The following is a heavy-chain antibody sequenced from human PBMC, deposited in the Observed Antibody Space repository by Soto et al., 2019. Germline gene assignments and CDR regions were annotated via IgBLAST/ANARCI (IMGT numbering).Heavy chain of an antibody. V-gene: IGHV3-23*01. J-gene: IGHJ6*02. CDR2: ISCSGSNK. Sequence: GGSMRLSCAASGLTFSSYAMSVVRQAPGKGLEWVSAISCSGSNKYYADSVKGRFTISRDNSKNTLYLQMNSLRAEDTAVYYCAKDAYYDFWSGYYTATMWYYYGMDVWGQGTTVTVSS. CDR1: GLTFSSYA. D-gene: IGHD3-3*01. CDR3: AKDAYYDFWSGYYTATMWYYYGMDV.